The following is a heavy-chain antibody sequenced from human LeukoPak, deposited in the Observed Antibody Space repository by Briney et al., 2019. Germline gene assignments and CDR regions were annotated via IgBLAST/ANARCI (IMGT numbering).Heavy chain of an antibody. Sequence: GASVKVSCKASGGSFNNYAVTWVRQAPGQGLEWMGGFIPILDTTNYAPNFQGRVTITTDKSSTTAYMELSSLKWEDTALYYCARSNDYDYHFNYWGQGTLVTVSS. V-gene: IGHV1-69*10. J-gene: IGHJ4*02. CDR1: GGSFNNYA. CDR3: ARSNDYDYHFNY. CDR2: FIPILDTT. D-gene: IGHD5-12*01.